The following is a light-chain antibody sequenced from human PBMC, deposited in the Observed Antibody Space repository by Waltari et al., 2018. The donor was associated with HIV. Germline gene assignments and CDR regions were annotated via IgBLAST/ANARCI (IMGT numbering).Light chain of an antibody. CDR3: SSYTSSSTLV. V-gene: IGLV2-14*01. J-gene: IGLJ2*01. Sequence: QSALTQPASVSGSPGPSLTISCTGTSSDVGGYNFVSWFQHHPGKAPKVMIYEVRNRPSGVSNRFSGSKSGNTAALTISGLQAEDEADYYCSSYTSSSTLVFGGGTKLTVL. CDR2: EVR. CDR1: SSDVGGYNF.